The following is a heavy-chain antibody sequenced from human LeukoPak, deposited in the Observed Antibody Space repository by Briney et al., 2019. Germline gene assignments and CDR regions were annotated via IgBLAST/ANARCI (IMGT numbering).Heavy chain of an antibody. CDR3: ARGSQPITGTLSPGTFYYYFDY. J-gene: IGHJ4*02. V-gene: IGHV4-34*01. D-gene: IGHD1-20*01. CDR1: GGSFSGYY. CDR2: INHSGST. Sequence: SETLSLTCAVYGGSFSGYYWSWIRQPPGKGLEWIGEINHSGSTNYNPSLKSRVTISVDTSKNQFSLKLSSVTAADTAVYYCARGSQPITGTLSPGTFYYYFDYWGQGTLVTVSS.